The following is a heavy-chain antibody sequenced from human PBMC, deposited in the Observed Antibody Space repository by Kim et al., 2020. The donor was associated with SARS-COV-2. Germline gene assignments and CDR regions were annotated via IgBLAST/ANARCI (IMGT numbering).Heavy chain of an antibody. CDR1: GFTFSNAW. V-gene: IGHV3-15*01. Sequence: GGSLRLSCAASGFTFSNAWMSWVRQAPGKGLEWVGRIKSKTDGGTTDYAAPVKGRFTISRADSKNTLYLQMNSLKTEDTAVYYCTTSRGYSYGHRRTSPKSPDRGVNYYGMDVWGQGTTVTVSS. CDR2: IKSKTDGGTT. D-gene: IGHD5-18*01. J-gene: IGHJ6*02. CDR3: TTSRGYSYGHRRTSPKSPDRGVNYYGMDV.